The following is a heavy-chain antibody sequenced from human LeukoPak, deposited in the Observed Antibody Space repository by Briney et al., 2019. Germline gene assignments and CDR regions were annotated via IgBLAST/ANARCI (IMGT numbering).Heavy chain of an antibody. J-gene: IGHJ4*02. V-gene: IGHV4-39*01. Sequence: PSETLSLTCTVSGGSISSTSYYWGWIRQPPGKGLEWIGSTYYSESPYYKSPLKSRVTISLDTSKNQFSLKLSSVTAADTAVYYCARADSSAYFYPLDYWGQGTLVTVSS. D-gene: IGHD3-22*01. CDR1: GGSISSTSYY. CDR2: TYYSESP. CDR3: ARADSSAYFYPLDY.